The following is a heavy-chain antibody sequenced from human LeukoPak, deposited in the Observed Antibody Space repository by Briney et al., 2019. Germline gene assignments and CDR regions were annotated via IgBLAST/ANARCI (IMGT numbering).Heavy chain of an antibody. CDR1: GFTFSSYG. D-gene: IGHD3-22*01. V-gene: IGHV3-53*01. CDR2: IYGGGST. Sequence: GGSLRLSCAASGFTFSSYGMSWVRQAPGKGLEWVSVIYGGGSTYYADSVQGRFTISRDNSKNTLYLQMDSLRAEDTAVYYCARGSGPVYYYDSSGYHRGGFFDYWGQGTLVTVSS. CDR3: ARGSGPVYYYDSSGYHRGGFFDY. J-gene: IGHJ4*02.